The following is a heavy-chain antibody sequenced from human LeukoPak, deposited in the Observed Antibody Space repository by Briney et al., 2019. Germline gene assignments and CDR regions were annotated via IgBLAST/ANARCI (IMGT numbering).Heavy chain of an antibody. J-gene: IGHJ4*02. D-gene: IGHD3-10*01. V-gene: IGHV3-48*03. CDR3: ARDGSGRVPEMSAPDY. CDR2: LSSSGSAF. Sequence: PGGSLRLSCEDSGFTFRSYEMNWVRQAPGKGLEWIAYLSSSGSAFSYADSVKGRFTIARDNAKNSVYLEMSSLRADDTAVYYCARDGSGRVPEMSAPDYWGQGTLVTVSS. CDR1: GFTFRSYE.